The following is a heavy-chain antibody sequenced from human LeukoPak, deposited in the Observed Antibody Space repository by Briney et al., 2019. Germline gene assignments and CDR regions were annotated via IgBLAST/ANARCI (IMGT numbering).Heavy chain of an antibody. CDR2: IYYSGST. CDR3: ARDALVGSYYYMDV. Sequence: ASETLSLTCTVSGGSISSSSYYWGWIRQPPGKGLEWIGSIYYSGSTYYNPSLKSRVTISVDTSKNQFSLKLSSVTAADTAVYYCARDALVGSYYYMDVWGKGTTVTVSS. V-gene: IGHV4-39*07. J-gene: IGHJ6*03. D-gene: IGHD1-26*01. CDR1: GGSISSSSYY.